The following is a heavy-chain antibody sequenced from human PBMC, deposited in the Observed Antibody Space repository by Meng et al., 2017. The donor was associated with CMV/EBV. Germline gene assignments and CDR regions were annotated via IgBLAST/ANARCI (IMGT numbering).Heavy chain of an antibody. V-gene: IGHV1-18*01. J-gene: IGHJ2*01. D-gene: IGHD3-10*01. CDR3: ARDPLFGGGGRFDL. CDR2: ISAYNGNT. CDR1: GYTFTSYG. Sequence: QVQLGQSGAEGKQPGASVKVSCQASGYTFTSYGISWVRQAPGQGLEWMGWISAYNGNTNYAQKLQGRVTMTTDTSTSTAYMELRSLRSDDTAMYYCARDPLFGGGGRFDLWGRGTLVTVSS.